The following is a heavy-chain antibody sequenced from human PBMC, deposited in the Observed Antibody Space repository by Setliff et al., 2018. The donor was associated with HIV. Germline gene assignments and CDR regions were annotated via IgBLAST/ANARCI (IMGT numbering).Heavy chain of an antibody. CDR1: HYSISDSYY. CDR3: ARGQWEGLHAYFVDV. V-gene: IGHV4-38-2*01. J-gene: IGHJ4*01. Sequence: SETLSLTCLVSHYSISDSYYWGWVRQHPGKGLEWIGTVYSLGNTYHNPCLRIRLSLSIARSHQSFSCQLTSVSAADTAIYYCARGQWEGLHAYFVDVWGHGMLVTVSS. CDR2: VYSLGNT. D-gene: IGHD1-26*01.